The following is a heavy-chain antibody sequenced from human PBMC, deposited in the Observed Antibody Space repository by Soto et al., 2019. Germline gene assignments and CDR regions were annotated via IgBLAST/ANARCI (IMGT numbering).Heavy chain of an antibody. J-gene: IGHJ6*03. Sequence: SETLSLTCTVSGGSISSGDYYWSWIRQPPGKGLEWIGYIYYSGSTYYNPSLKSRVTISVDTSKNQFSLKLSSVTAADTAVYYCAGGITFGGVISRDYYYYMDVWGKGTTVTVSS. CDR3: AGGITFGGVISRDYYYYMDV. D-gene: IGHD3-16*01. V-gene: IGHV4-30-4*01. CDR2: IYYSGST. CDR1: GGSISSGDYY.